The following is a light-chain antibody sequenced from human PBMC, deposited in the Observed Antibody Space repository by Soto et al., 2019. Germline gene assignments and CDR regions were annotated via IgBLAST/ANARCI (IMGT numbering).Light chain of an antibody. Sequence: EIVMTQSPATLSVSPGERATLSCRASQSVCSSLAWYQQKPGQAPRLLIYGAATMATGIPARFSGSGSGTEFTLTISILQSEDVAVYYCQHYHNWPAFGQGTKVEIK. J-gene: IGKJ1*01. CDR3: QHYHNWPA. V-gene: IGKV3-15*01. CDR1: QSVCSS. CDR2: GAA.